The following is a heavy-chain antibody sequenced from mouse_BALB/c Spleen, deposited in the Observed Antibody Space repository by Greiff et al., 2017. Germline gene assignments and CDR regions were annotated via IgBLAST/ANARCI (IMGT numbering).Heavy chain of an antibody. V-gene: IGHV8-8*01. CDR1: GFSLSTSGMG. D-gene: IGHD2-3*01. Sequence: VTLKVSGPGILQPSQTLSLTCSFSGFSLSTSGMGVGWIRQPSGKGLEWLAHIWWDDDKYYNTALKSGLTISKDTSKNQVFLKIASVDTADTATYYCARIDDGYWYFDVWGAGTTVTVSS. CDR3: ARIDDGYWYFDV. CDR2: IWWDDDK. J-gene: IGHJ1*01.